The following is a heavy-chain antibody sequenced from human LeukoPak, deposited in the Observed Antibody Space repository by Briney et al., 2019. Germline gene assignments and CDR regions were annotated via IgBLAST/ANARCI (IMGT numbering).Heavy chain of an antibody. CDR3: VREISQGAAVGKYNWYFDL. CDR2: IGAGGDT. CDR1: GFTFSTSD. D-gene: IGHD6-13*01. J-gene: IGHJ2*01. V-gene: IGHV3-13*01. Sequence: PGGSLRLSCAASGFTFSTSDLHWVRQGTGKSLEWVSAIGAGGDTYYSDSVKGRSAISRENAKNSLYLQMNSLRAGDTAVYYCVREISQGAAVGKYNWYFDLWGRGTPATVSS.